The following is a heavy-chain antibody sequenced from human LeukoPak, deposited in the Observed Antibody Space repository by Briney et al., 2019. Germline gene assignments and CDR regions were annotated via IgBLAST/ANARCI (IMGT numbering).Heavy chain of an antibody. Sequence: GGSLRLSCAGSGFIFKDYVIHWARQAPGKGLEWVAVISSDSNTRIYANSVEGRFTISRDNSKNTLYLQMNSLRAEDTAVYYCARSGSGYYYIFDYWGQGTLVTVSS. J-gene: IGHJ4*02. V-gene: IGHV3-30*04. CDR1: GFIFKDYV. CDR3: ARSGSGYYYIFDY. CDR2: ISSDSNTR. D-gene: IGHD3-22*01.